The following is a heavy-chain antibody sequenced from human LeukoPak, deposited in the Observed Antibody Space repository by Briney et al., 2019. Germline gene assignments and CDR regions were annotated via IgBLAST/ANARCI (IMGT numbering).Heavy chain of an antibody. J-gene: IGHJ4*02. CDR1: GFSFSGYD. CDR2: ISGSGGST. Sequence: PGGSLRLSCAVSGFSFSGYDMSWVRQAPGKGLEWVSAISGSGGSTYYADSVKGRFTISRDNSKNTLYLQMNSLRAEDTAVFYCARDEGSGSYLDYWGQGTLVAVSS. V-gene: IGHV3-23*01. D-gene: IGHD3-10*01. CDR3: ARDEGSGSYLDY.